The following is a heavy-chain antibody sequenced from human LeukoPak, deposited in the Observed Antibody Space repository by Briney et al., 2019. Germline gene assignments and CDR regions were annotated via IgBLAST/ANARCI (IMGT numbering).Heavy chain of an antibody. J-gene: IGHJ3*01. D-gene: IGHD3/OR15-3a*01. CDR3: ARRGLVAGIYDLVYGFDL. CDR2: VNPDNGNT. CDR1: GYSFTTFH. Sequence: GASVKVSCKAAGYSFTTFHMNWVRQAPGQGPEWMGWVNPDNGNTGFAQKFQGRVTIIQNSSVTTVYMELSSLTSEDTAVYYCARRGLVAGIYDLVYGFDLWGQGTMVTVSS. V-gene: IGHV1-8*03.